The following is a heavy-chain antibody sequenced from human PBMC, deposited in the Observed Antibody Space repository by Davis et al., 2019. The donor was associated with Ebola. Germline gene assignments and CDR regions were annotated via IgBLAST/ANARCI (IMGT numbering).Heavy chain of an antibody. D-gene: IGHD3-22*01. CDR2: ISSNSTNK. Sequence: PGGSLRLSCAASGFTFSDYYMSWIRQAPGKGQEWVSYISSNSTNKKYADSVKGRFTISRDEAKNSLYLQMNSLRAEDTAVYYCVREAYYYDSTGYYYDIPGLFDYWGQGTLVTVSS. J-gene: IGHJ4*02. CDR3: VREAYYYDSTGYYYDIPGLFDY. CDR1: GFTFSDYY. V-gene: IGHV3-11*06.